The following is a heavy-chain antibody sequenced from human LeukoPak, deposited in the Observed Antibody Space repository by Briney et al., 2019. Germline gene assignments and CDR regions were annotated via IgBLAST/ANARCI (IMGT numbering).Heavy chain of an antibody. CDR2: ISPDNGDT. Sequence: GAAVKVSCKASGYTFTTYGVTWVRQAPGQGLEWMGWISPDNGDTNYAKNLQGRVTLTTDTSTSTPYLELRSLRSDNTAVYYCARDGAVAAVFDYWGQGTLVTVSS. J-gene: IGHJ4*02. V-gene: IGHV1-18*01. CDR1: GYTFTTYG. D-gene: IGHD6-19*01. CDR3: ARDGAVAAVFDY.